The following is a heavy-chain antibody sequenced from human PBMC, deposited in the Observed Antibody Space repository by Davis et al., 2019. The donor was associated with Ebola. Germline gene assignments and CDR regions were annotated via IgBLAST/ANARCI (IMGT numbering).Heavy chain of an antibody. D-gene: IGHD1-26*01. CDR3: ARDMGVGAIDY. CDR2: IIPILGIA. CDR1: GGTFSSYA. V-gene: IGHV1-69*04. J-gene: IGHJ4*02. Sequence: SVKVSCKASGGTFSSYAISWVRQAPGQGLEWMGRIIPILGIANYAQKFQGRVTITADKSTSTAYMELSSLRSENTAVYYCARDMGVGAIDYWGQGTLVTVSS.